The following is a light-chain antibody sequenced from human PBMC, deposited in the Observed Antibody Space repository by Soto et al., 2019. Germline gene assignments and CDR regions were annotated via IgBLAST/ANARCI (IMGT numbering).Light chain of an antibody. J-gene: IGLJ1*01. Sequence: QSVLTQPPSASGTPGQRVTISCSGSSSNIGSNTVNWYQQLPGTAPKLLIYSNNQRPSGVPYRFSGSKSGPSASLAISGPKSEDEADYYCAAWDDSLNGFYVFGTGTKVPVL. CDR3: AAWDDSLNGFYV. CDR2: SNN. V-gene: IGLV1-44*01. CDR1: SSNIGSNT.